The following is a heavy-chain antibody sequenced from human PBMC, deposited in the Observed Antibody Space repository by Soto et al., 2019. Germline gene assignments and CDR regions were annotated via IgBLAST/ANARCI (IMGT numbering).Heavy chain of an antibody. Sequence: GGSLRLSCAASGFTFSSYGMHWVRQAPGKGLEWVAVISYDGSNKYYADSVKGRFTISGDNSKNTLYLQMNSLRAEDTAVYYCAKDHALWIQLWFDYWGQGTLVTVSS. J-gene: IGHJ4*02. D-gene: IGHD5-18*01. V-gene: IGHV3-30*18. CDR2: ISYDGSNK. CDR1: GFTFSSYG. CDR3: AKDHALWIQLWFDY.